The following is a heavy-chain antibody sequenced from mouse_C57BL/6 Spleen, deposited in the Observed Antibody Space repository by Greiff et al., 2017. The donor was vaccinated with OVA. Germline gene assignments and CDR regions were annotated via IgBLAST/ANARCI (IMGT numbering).Heavy chain of an antibody. CDR1: GYTFTSYW. J-gene: IGHJ1*03. CDR2: IDPSDSYT. D-gene: IGHD1-1*01. Sequence: VQLQQPGAELVKPGASVQLSCKASGYTFTSYWMQWVKQRPGQGLEWIGEIDPSDSYTNYNQKFKGKATLTVDTSSSTAYMQLSSLTSEDSAVYYCARVGTTDPSYWYFDVWGTGTTVTVSS. CDR3: ARVGTTDPSYWYFDV. V-gene: IGHV1-50*01.